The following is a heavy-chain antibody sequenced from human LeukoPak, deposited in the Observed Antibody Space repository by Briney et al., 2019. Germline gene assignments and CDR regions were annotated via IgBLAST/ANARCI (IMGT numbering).Heavy chain of an antibody. J-gene: IGHJ4*02. CDR3: ARDLVYSSSYSDY. Sequence: PGGSLRLSCAASGFTFSSYSVNWVRQAPGKGLEWVSYISSSSSTIYYADSVKGRFTISRDNAKNSLYLQMNSLRAEDTAVYYCARDLVYSSSYSDYWGQGTLVTVSS. CDR2: ISSSSSTI. D-gene: IGHD6-6*01. CDR1: GFTFSSYS. V-gene: IGHV3-48*01.